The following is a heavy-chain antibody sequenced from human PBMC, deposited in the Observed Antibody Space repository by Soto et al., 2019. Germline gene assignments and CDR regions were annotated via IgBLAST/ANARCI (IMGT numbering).Heavy chain of an antibody. CDR3: ARVRQGCSANNCYFDP. Sequence: SETLSLTCTLSGGSVRAPDWWNWVRQSPDKGLEWIAEVHISGHSNYNPSLRSRVSVSIDSSKNQFYLNLNSVTAADTAIYYCARVRQGCSANNCYFDPWGQGTQVTV. V-gene: IGHV4-4*02. D-gene: IGHD1-1*01. J-gene: IGHJ5*01. CDR2: VHISGHS. CDR1: GGSVRAPDW.